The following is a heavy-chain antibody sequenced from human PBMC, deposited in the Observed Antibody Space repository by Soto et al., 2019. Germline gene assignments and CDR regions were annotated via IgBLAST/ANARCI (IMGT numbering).Heavy chain of an antibody. CDR1: GVSISSGNW. J-gene: IGHJ4*02. V-gene: IGHV4-4*02. Sequence: SETLSLTCDVSGVSISSGNWWSWVRQPPGKGLEWIAEVYNDGSANYHPSLESRATISVDRSKDQFSLRLSSVTAADTGKYYCARLVYDSRLNYLYFDHWGQGTLVTVSS. CDR3: ARLVYDSRLNYLYFDH. D-gene: IGHD3-22*01. CDR2: VYNDGSA.